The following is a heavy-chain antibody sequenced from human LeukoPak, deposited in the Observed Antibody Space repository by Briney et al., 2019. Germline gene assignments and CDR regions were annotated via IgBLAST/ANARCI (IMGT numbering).Heavy chain of an antibody. CDR3: ARVLCDIVDCLYGMDV. J-gene: IGHJ6*02. Sequence: PGGSLRLSCAASGFTFSSYEMNWVRQAPGKGLEWVSYISSSGSTIYYADSVKGRFTIFRDNAKHSLYLQMNSLRAEDTAVYYCARVLCDIVDCLYGMDVWGQGTTVSVSS. D-gene: IGHD2-15*01. V-gene: IGHV3-48*03. CDR1: GFTFSSYE. CDR2: ISSSGSTI.